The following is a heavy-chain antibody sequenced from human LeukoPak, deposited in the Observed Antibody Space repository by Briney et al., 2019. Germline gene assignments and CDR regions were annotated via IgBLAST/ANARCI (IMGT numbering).Heavy chain of an antibody. CDR1: GFTFSTSA. V-gene: IGHV3-23*01. CDR3: AKFATTPSPSDY. D-gene: IGHD4-17*01. CDR2: ESGSGDDRDYT. Sequence: GGSLRLSCAASGFTFSTSAMNWVRQAPRKGLEWVLTESGSGDDRDYTYYADSVKGRFTVSKDNSKNTLYLQMSSLRAEDTAVYYCAKFATTPSPSDYRGQGTLVTVSS. J-gene: IGHJ4*02.